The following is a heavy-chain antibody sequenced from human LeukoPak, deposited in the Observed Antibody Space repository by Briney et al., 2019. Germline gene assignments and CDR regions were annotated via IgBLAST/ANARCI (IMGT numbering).Heavy chain of an antibody. CDR2: ISSSSSYI. V-gene: IGHV3-21*01. CDR1: GFTFSSYS. Sequence: GGSLRLSCAASGFTFSSYSMNWVRQAPGKGLEWASSISSSSSYIYYADSVKGRFTISRDNAKNSLYLQMNSLRAEDTAVYYCARGGRPADAFDIWGQGTMVTVSS. J-gene: IGHJ3*02. CDR3: ARGGRPADAFDI.